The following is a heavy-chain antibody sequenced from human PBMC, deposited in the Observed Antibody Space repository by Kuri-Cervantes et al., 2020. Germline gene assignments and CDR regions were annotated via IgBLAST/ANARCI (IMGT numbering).Heavy chain of an antibody. CDR2: IIPIFGTA. CDR1: GGTFSSYA. CDR3: ARDVPLGHDAFDI. J-gene: IGHJ3*02. Sequence: SVKVSCKASGGTFSSYAISWVRQAPGQGLEWMGGIIPIFGTANYAQKFQGRVTITADESTSTAYMELSSLRSEDTAVYYRARDVPLGHDAFDIWGQGTMVTVSS. D-gene: IGHD7-27*01. V-gene: IGHV1-69*13.